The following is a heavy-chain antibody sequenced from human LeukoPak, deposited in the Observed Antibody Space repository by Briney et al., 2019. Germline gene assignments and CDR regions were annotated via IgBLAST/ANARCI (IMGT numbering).Heavy chain of an antibody. Sequence: GGSLRLSCAASGFTFSDYWMSWVRQAPGKGLEWVAHIKQDGSEKYYVDSVRGRFTISRDNAKNSVYLQMNSLRGEDTAVYYCTTSGIHTESDYWGQGTLVTVSS. CDR1: GFTFSDYW. J-gene: IGHJ4*02. V-gene: IGHV3-7*02. CDR3: TTSGIHTESDY. CDR2: IKQDGSEK. D-gene: IGHD6-13*01.